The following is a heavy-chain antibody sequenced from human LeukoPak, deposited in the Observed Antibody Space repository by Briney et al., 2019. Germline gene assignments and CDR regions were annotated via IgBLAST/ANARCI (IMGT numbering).Heavy chain of an antibody. CDR2: INWNGGST. J-gene: IGHJ3*02. CDR3: ARAVYYDFWSGSPDDAFDI. Sequence: GGSLRLSCAVSGFTFDDHGMSWVRQAPGKGLEWVSGINWNGGSTGYADSVKGRFTISRDNAKNSLYLQMDSLRAEDTALYHCARAVYYDFWSGSPDDAFDIWGQGTMVTVSS. V-gene: IGHV3-20*01. D-gene: IGHD3-3*01. CDR1: GFTFDDHG.